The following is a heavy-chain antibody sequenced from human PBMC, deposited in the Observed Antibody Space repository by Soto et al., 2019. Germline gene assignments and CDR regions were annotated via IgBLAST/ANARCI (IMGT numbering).Heavy chain of an antibody. V-gene: IGHV1-69*13. Sequence: SSVKVSCKASGGTFSSYAISWVRQAPGQGLEWMGGIIPIFGTANYAQKFQGRVTITADESTSTAYMELSSLRSEDTAVYYCARDLYYGSGSPNYYYYGMDVWGQGTTVTVSS. J-gene: IGHJ6*02. CDR3: ARDLYYGSGSPNYYYYGMDV. D-gene: IGHD3-10*01. CDR1: GGTFSSYA. CDR2: IIPIFGTA.